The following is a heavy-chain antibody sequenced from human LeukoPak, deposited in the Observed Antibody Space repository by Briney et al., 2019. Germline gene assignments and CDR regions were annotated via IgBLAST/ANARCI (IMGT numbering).Heavy chain of an antibody. CDR3: ARASYDSDYEYFQH. J-gene: IGHJ1*01. V-gene: IGHV1-2*02. CDR2: INPNSGGT. CDR1: GYTFTGYY. D-gene: IGHD3-22*01. Sequence: ASVKVPCKASGYTFTGYYMHWVRQAPGQGLEWMGWINPNSGGTNYAQTFQGRVTMTRDTSISTAYMELSRLRSDDTAVYYCARASYDSDYEYFQHWGQSTLVTVSS.